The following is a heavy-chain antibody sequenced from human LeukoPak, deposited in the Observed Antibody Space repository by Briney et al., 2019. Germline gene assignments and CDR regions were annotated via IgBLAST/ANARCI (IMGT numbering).Heavy chain of an antibody. D-gene: IGHD6-13*01. CDR3: AKGSTTAAHYYYMDV. CDR2: ISGSGGSK. J-gene: IGHJ6*03. Sequence: GGSPRLSCAASGFTFSSYVMSWVRQAPGKGLEWVSVISGSGGSKYYADSVKGRFTISRDNSKNTLYLQMNTLRAEDTAVYYCAKGSTTAAHYYYMDVWGKGTTVTASS. CDR1: GFTFSSYV. V-gene: IGHV3-23*01.